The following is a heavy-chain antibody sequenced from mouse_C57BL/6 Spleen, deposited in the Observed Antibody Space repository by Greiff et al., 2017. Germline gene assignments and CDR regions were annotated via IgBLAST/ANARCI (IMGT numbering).Heavy chain of an antibody. CDR1: GYTFTSYW. D-gene: IGHD2-5*01. Sequence: VQLQQPGAELVRPGSSVKLSCKASGYTFTSYWMDWVKQRPGQGLEWIGNIYPSDSETHYNQKFKDKATLTVDKSSSTAYMQLSSLTSEDSAVYYCARLGAYYSNFYYAMDYWGQGTSVTVSS. CDR2: IYPSDSET. J-gene: IGHJ4*01. V-gene: IGHV1-61*01. CDR3: ARLGAYYSNFYYAMDY.